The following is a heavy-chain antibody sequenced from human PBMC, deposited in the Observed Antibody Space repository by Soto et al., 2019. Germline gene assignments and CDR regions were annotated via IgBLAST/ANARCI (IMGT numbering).Heavy chain of an antibody. J-gene: IGHJ6*02. D-gene: IGHD2-2*02. V-gene: IGHV1-18*04. Sequence: ASVKVSCKASGYTFTSYCISWVRQAPGQGLEWMGWISAYNGNTNYAQKLQGRVTMTTDTSTSTAYMELRSLRSDDTAVYYCARGKRYCSSTSCYTTDYYYYGMDVWGQGTTVTVSS. CDR3: ARGKRYCSSTSCYTTDYYYYGMDV. CDR2: ISAYNGNT. CDR1: GYTFTSYC.